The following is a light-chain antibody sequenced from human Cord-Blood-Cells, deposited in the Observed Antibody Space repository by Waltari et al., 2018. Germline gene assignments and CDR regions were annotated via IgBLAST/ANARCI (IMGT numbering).Light chain of an antibody. CDR1: TLGDKY. J-gene: IGLJ1*01. Sequence: SYELTQPPSVSVSPGQTASITCSGDTLGDKYPCWYQQKPGQSPVLVIYQDSKRPSGIPERFSGSNSGNTATLTISGTQAMDEADYYCQAWDSSTYVFGTGTKVTVL. CDR2: QDS. CDR3: QAWDSSTYV. V-gene: IGLV3-1*01.